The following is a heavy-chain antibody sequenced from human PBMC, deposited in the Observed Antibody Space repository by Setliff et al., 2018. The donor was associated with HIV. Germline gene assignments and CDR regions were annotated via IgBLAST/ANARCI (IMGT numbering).Heavy chain of an antibody. CDR1: GYIFTSYY. D-gene: IGHD2-8*01. CDR3: ATKVYCTNGVCLDAFDI. CDR2: IIPNSAGT. Sequence: ASVKVSCKASGYIFTSYYIHWVRQAPGQGLEWMGRIIPNSAGTNYAQKFQGRVTMTRDTSISTAYMELSRLRSDDTAVYYCATKVYCTNGVCLDAFDIWGQGTMVTVSS. V-gene: IGHV1-2*06. J-gene: IGHJ3*02.